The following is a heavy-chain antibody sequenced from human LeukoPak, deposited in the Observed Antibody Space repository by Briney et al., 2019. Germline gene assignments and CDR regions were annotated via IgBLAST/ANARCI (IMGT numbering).Heavy chain of an antibody. CDR1: GGSVSGYY. D-gene: IGHD4-23*01. J-gene: IGHJ4*02. CDR3: ARGGYGGNSLRPPPFDY. Sequence: SETLSLTCTVSGGSVSGYYWSWIRQPAGKGLEWIGRIYTTGTTSYNPSLKGRVTMSIDTSKNQFSLKLSSVTAADTAVYYCARGGYGGNSLRPPPFDYWGQGTLVTVSS. V-gene: IGHV4-4*07. CDR2: IYTTGTT.